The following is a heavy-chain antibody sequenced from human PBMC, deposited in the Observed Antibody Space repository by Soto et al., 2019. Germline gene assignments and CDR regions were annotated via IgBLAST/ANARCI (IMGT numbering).Heavy chain of an antibody. CDR3: AKVMGSPDYYGSGSYYKGYYYGMDV. J-gene: IGHJ6*02. CDR2: ISGSGGST. Sequence: GGSLRLSCAASGFTFSSYAMSWVRQAPGKGLEWVSAISGSGGSTYYADSVKGRFTISRDNSKNTLYLQMNSLRAEDTAVYYCAKVMGSPDYYGSGSYYKGYYYGMDVWGQGTTVTVSS. V-gene: IGHV3-23*01. D-gene: IGHD3-10*01. CDR1: GFTFSSYA.